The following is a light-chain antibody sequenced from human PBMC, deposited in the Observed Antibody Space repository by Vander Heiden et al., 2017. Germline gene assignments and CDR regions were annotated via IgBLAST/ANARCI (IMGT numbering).Light chain of an antibody. V-gene: IGLV1-51*01. CDR1: SSNIGNNY. CDR3: GTWDSSLSAGV. J-gene: IGLJ2*01. CDR2: DNN. Sequence: QSVLTQPPPGPAAPGQKVTIPCSGSSSNIGNNYVSWYQQLPGTAPKLLIYDNNKRPSGIPDRFSGSKSGTSATLGITGLQTGDEADYYCGTWDSSLSAGVFGGGTKLTVL.